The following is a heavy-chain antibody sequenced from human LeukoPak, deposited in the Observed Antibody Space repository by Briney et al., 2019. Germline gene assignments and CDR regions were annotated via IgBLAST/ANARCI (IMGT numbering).Heavy chain of an antibody. CDR3: TAGGYNWNGVDY. J-gene: IGHJ4*02. D-gene: IGHD1-1*01. Sequence: QSGGSLRLSCTASGFTFGDYAMSWVRQAPGKGREWVGFIRSKAYGGTTEYAASVKGRFTISRDDSKSIAYLQMNSLKTEDTAVYYCTAGGYNWNGVDYWGQGTLVTVSS. CDR1: GFTFGDYA. V-gene: IGHV3-49*04. CDR2: IRSKAYGGTT.